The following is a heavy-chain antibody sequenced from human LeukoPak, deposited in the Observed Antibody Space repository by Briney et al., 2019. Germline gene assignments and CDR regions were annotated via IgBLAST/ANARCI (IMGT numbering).Heavy chain of an antibody. Sequence: KSGGSLRLSCAASGFTFSDYYMSWIRQAPGKGLEWVSYISSSGSTIYYADSVKGRFTIPRDNAKNSLYLQMNSLRAEDTAVYYCAREGPRCSGYLCYFDYWGQGTLVTVSS. CDR3: AREGPRCSGYLCYFDY. CDR1: GFTFSDYY. D-gene: IGHD3-22*01. CDR2: ISSSGSTI. V-gene: IGHV3-11*01. J-gene: IGHJ4*02.